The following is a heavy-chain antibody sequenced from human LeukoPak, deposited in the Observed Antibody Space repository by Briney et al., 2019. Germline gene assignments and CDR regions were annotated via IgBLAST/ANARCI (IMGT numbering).Heavy chain of an antibody. V-gene: IGHV1-18*01. CDR1: GYTFTSYG. Sequence: GASVKVSCKASGYTFTSYGISWVRQAPGQGLEWMGWISACNGNTNYAQKLQGRVTMTTDTSTSTAYMELRSLRSDDTAVYYCARDTYYDFWSGYYQDAFDIWGQGTMVTVSS. D-gene: IGHD3-3*01. J-gene: IGHJ3*02. CDR3: ARDTYYDFWSGYYQDAFDI. CDR2: ISACNGNT.